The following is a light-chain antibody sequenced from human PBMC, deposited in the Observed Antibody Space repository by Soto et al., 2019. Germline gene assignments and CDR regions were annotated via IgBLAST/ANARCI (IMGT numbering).Light chain of an antibody. CDR1: QSVSSSY. J-gene: IGKJ5*01. CDR2: GAS. V-gene: IGKV3-20*01. Sequence: EIVLTQSPGTLSLSPGERATLSCRASQSVSSSYLAWYQQKPGQAPRLLIYGASSRATGIPYRFSGSGSGTDFTLTISRLEPEDFAVYYCQQYGSSLLTFGQGTRLEIK. CDR3: QQYGSSLLT.